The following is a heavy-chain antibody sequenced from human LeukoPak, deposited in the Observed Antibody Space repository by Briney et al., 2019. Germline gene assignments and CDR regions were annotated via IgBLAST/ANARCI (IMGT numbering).Heavy chain of an antibody. Sequence: ASVKVSCKASGYTFTGYYMHWVRQAPGQGLEWMGWINPNSGGTNYAQKFQGRVTMTRDTSISTAYMELSRLRSDDTAVYYCARVGPTMIVDDAFDIWGQGTMVTVSS. CDR2: INPNSGGT. D-gene: IGHD3-22*01. CDR3: ARVGPTMIVDDAFDI. J-gene: IGHJ3*02. V-gene: IGHV1-2*02. CDR1: GYTFTGYY.